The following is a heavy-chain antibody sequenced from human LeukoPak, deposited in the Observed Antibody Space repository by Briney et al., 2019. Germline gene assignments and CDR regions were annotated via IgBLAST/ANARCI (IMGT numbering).Heavy chain of an antibody. J-gene: IGHJ4*02. Sequence: GGSLRLSCTVSGFTVSSNSMSWVRQAPGKGLEWVSFIYSGTIHYSDSVKGRFTISRDNSKNTLYLQMNSLRAEDTAVYYCARRAGAYSHPYVYWGQGTLVTVSS. CDR3: ARRAGAYSHPYVY. D-gene: IGHD4/OR15-4a*01. CDR1: GFTVSSNS. V-gene: IGHV3-53*01. CDR2: IYSGTI.